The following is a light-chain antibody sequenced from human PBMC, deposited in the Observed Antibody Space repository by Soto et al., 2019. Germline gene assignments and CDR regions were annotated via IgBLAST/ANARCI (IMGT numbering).Light chain of an antibody. J-gene: IGKJ4*01. CDR2: GAS. V-gene: IGKV3-15*01. CDR3: QHYNYLPLT. Sequence: EIVMTQSPATLSVSPGERATLSCRASQSISNNLAWYQQKPGQAPRLLIYGASTRATGIPARFSGSGSGTEFTLTSRSLQYEDFAVYSWQHYNYLPLTFGGGTKVEIK. CDR1: QSISNN.